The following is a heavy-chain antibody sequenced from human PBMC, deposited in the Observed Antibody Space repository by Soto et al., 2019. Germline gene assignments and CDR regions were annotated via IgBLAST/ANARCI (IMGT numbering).Heavy chain of an antibody. V-gene: IGHV4-30-4*01. CDR2: IYYSGST. CDR3: ARGGGTGTTDY. CDR1: GGSISSGDYY. Sequence: SETLSLTXTVSGGSISSGDYYWSWIRQPPGKGLEWIGYIYYSGSTYYNPPLKSRVTISVDTSKNQFSLKLSSVTAADTAVYYCARGGGTGTTDYWGQGTLVTVSS. J-gene: IGHJ4*02. D-gene: IGHD1-1*01.